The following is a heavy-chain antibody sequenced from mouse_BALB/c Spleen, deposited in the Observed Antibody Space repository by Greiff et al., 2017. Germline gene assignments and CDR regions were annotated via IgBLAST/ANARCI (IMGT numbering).Heavy chain of an antibody. CDR2: ISYSGST. V-gene: IGHV3-2*02. CDR1: GYSITSDYA. Sequence: EVKLMESGPGLVKPSQSLSLTCTVTGYSITSDYAWNWIRQFPGNKLEWMGYISYSGSTSYNPSLKSRISITRDTSKNQFFLQLNSVTTEDTATYYCARCGNYFYAMDYWGQGTSVTVSS. CDR3: ARCGNYFYAMDY. J-gene: IGHJ4*01. D-gene: IGHD2-1*01.